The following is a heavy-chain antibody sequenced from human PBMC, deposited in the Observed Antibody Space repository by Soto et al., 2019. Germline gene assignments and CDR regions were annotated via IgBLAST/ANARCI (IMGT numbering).Heavy chain of an antibody. CDR2: ISYDGSNK. D-gene: IGHD2-21*02. CDR1: GFTFSSYG. CDR3: AKERAKGGRTVVTLFDY. Sequence: QVQLVESGGGVVQPGRSLRLSCAASGFTFSSYGMHWVRQAPGKGLEWVAVISYDGSNKYYADSVKGRFTISRDNSKNTLYLEMNSLRAEDTAVYYCAKERAKGGRTVVTLFDYWGQGTLVTVSS. J-gene: IGHJ4*02. V-gene: IGHV3-30*18.